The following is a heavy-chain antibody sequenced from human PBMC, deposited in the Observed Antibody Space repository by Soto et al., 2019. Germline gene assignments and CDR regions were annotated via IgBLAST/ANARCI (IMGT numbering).Heavy chain of an antibody. Sequence: PGGSLRLSCAASGFTFDDYAMHWFRQAPGKGLEWVSGISWNSGSIGYADSVKGRFTISRDNAKNSLYLQMNSLRAEDTALYYCAKAQPPEYNWNPIGGYFDYWGQGTLVTVSS. V-gene: IGHV3-9*01. CDR1: GFTFDDYA. CDR3: AKAQPPEYNWNPIGGYFDY. CDR2: ISWNSGSI. J-gene: IGHJ4*02. D-gene: IGHD1-20*01.